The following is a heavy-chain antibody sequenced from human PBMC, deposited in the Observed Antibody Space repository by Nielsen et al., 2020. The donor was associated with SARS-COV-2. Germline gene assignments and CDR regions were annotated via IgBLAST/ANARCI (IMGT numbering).Heavy chain of an antibody. D-gene: IGHD5-24*01. CDR1: GGSFSGYY. CDR2: INHSGST. Sequence: SETLSLTCAVYGGSFSGYYWSWIRQPPGKGLEWIGEINHSGSTNYNPSLKSRVTISVDTSKNQFSLKLSSVTAADTAVYYCARGRGMATTLYFDYWGQGTLVTVSS. V-gene: IGHV4-34*01. J-gene: IGHJ4*02. CDR3: ARGRGMATTLYFDY.